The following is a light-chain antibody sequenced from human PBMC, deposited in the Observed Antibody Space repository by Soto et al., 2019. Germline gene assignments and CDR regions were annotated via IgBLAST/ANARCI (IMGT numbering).Light chain of an antibody. CDR1: QSISSR. CDR2: KAS. V-gene: IGKV1-5*03. Sequence: DIQMTQSPSTLSASVGDRATITCRASQSISSRVAWYQQKPGKAPKLLIYKASSLESGVPSRFSGSGSGTEFTLTISSLQPDDFATDYGQEYNSYPWTFGQGTKVDIK. J-gene: IGKJ1*01. CDR3: QEYNSYPWT.